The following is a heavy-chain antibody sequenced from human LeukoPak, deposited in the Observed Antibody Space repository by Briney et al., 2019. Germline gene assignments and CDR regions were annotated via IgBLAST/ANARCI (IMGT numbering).Heavy chain of an antibody. CDR2: INHSGST. D-gene: IGHD6-13*01. V-gene: IGHV4-34*01. CDR1: GGSSSGYY. J-gene: IGHJ5*02. CDR3: ARGPPGYSSSWYLWFDP. Sequence: SETLSLTCAVYGGSSSGYYWSWIRQPPGKGLEWIGEINHSGSTNYNPSLKSRVTISVDTSKNQFSLKLSSVTAADTAVYYCARGPPGYSSSWYLWFDPWGQGTLVTVSS.